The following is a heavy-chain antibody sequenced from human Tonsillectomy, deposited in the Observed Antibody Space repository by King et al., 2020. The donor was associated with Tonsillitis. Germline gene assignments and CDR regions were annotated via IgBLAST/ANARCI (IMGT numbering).Heavy chain of an antibody. CDR3: ARDTEFGGGISD. CDR1: GGSISTGGIY. D-gene: IGHD3-10*01. V-gene: IGHV4-31*03. CDR2: IYYSGST. J-gene: IGHJ4*02. Sequence: PLQESGPRLVKPSQTLSLTCSVSGGSISTGGIYWSWIRQLPGKGLEWIGYIYYSGSTKYNPSLKSRVTISVAPSKNQFSLRLSSVTAADTAVYYCARDTEFGGGISDWGQGTLVTVSS.